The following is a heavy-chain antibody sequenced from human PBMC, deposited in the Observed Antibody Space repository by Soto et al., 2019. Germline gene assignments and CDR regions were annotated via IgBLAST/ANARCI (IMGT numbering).Heavy chain of an antibody. J-gene: IGHJ6*03. CDR3: ARGVNYDVYYYMDV. V-gene: IGHV4-59*01. D-gene: IGHD3-3*01. Sequence: SETLSLTCTVSLGSISTYYWSWIRQPPGKGLQWIGYIFYSGSTNYNPSLKSRVTISVDTSRNQFSLKLSSVTAADTAVYYCARGVNYDVYYYMDVWGKGTTVTVSS. CDR1: LGSISTYY. CDR2: IFYSGST.